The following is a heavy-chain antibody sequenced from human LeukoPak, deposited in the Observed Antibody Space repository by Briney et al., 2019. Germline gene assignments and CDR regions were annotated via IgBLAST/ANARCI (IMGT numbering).Heavy chain of an antibody. CDR3: ARDTEMLYYDANGYHA. Sequence: GRSLRLSCAASGFTFSSYAMHWVRQAPGKGLEWVANIKQDGSEQYYVDSVKGRFTISRDNAKNSLYLQMNSLRAEDTAVYYCARDTEMLYYDANGYHAWGQGTMVTVSS. J-gene: IGHJ3*01. CDR2: IKQDGSEQ. D-gene: IGHD3-22*01. CDR1: GFTFSSYA. V-gene: IGHV3-7*01.